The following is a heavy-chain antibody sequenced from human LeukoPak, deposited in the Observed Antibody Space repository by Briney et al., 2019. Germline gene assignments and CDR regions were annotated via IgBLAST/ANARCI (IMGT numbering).Heavy chain of an antibody. D-gene: IGHD4-17*01. CDR1: GSSFTSYW. Sequence: GESLKISCKSSGSSFTSYWIGWVRQMPGKGLEWMAIIYPGDSDARYSPSFQGQVTISADKSISTAYLQWRSLKASDTAMYYCAIDYGDYGAYWGQGTLVTVSS. J-gene: IGHJ4*02. CDR2: IYPGDSDA. V-gene: IGHV5-51*01. CDR3: AIDYGDYGAY.